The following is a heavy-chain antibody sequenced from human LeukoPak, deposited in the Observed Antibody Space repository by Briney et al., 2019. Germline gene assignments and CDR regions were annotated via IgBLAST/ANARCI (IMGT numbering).Heavy chain of an antibody. Sequence: PSETLSLTCTVSGGSISSYYWSWIRQPPGKGLEWIGYIYYSGSTNYNPSLKSRVTISVDTSKNQFSLKLSSVTAADTAVYYCARDHPGDAFDIWGQGTMVTVSS. CDR1: GGSISSYY. J-gene: IGHJ3*02. CDR2: IYYSGST. CDR3: ARDHPGDAFDI. V-gene: IGHV4-59*12.